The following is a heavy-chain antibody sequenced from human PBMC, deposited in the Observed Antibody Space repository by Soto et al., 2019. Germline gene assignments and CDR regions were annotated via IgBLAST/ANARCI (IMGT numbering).Heavy chain of an antibody. V-gene: IGHV1-3*01. D-gene: IGHD3-10*01. CDR1: GYTFTSYA. CDR2: INAGNGNT. J-gene: IGHJ6*02. CDR3: ARGVMVRGVIINYYYYYGMDV. Sequence: GASVKVSCTASGYTFTSYARRWVRQAPGQRLEWMGWINAGNGNTKYSQKFQGRVTITRDTSASTAYMELSSLRSEDTAVYYCARGVMVRGVIINYYYYYGMDVWGQGTTVTVSS.